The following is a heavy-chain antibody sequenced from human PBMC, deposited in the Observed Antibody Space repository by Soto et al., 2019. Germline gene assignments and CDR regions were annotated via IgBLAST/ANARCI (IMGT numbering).Heavy chain of an antibody. CDR2: ISGSGGST. Sequence: GGSLRLSCAASGFTFSSYAMSWVRQAPGKGLEWVSAISGSGGSTYYADSVKGRFTISRDNSKNTLYLQMNSLRAEDTAVYYCVKEWSRTAMGQKDAFDIWGQGTMVTVSS. CDR3: VKEWSRTAMGQKDAFDI. CDR1: GFTFSSYA. V-gene: IGHV3-23*01. J-gene: IGHJ3*02. D-gene: IGHD5-18*01.